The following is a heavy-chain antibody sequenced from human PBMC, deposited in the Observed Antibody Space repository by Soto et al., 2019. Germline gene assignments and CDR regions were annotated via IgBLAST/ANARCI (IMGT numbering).Heavy chain of an antibody. Sequence: SETLSLTCTVTGGTLSGYYWTWIRQSAGGGLEWIGRIYSSGSTNYNPSLKSRVTISLDTSMSHFSLRLRSVSAADTAVYYCARERTPRSGFDYWGQGTPVTVSS. D-gene: IGHD1-26*01. CDR2: IYSSGST. CDR3: ARERTPRSGFDY. J-gene: IGHJ4*02. CDR1: GGTLSGYY. V-gene: IGHV4-4*07.